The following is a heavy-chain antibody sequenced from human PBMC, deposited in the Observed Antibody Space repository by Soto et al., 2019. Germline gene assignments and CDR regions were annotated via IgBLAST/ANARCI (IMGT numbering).Heavy chain of an antibody. CDR3: AKWASHAPFEK. J-gene: IGHJ4*02. V-gene: IGHV3-23*01. Sequence: EVHLLESGGDLVLPGGSLRLSCAASGFAFNDFAMNWVRQAPGKGPEWLSTISGSGDKTFHSDSVKGRFNISRDNSNNKMFLQMNSLRAEDTAIYYCAKWASHAPFEKWGRGTLVTVSS. CDR2: ISGSGDKT. CDR1: GFAFNDFA.